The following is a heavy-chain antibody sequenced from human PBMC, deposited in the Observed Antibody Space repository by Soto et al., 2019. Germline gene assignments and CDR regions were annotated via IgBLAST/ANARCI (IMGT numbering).Heavy chain of an antibody. D-gene: IGHD1-1*01. CDR2: INHSGST. Sequence: SETLSLTCAVYGGSFSGYYWSWIRQPPGKGLEWIGEINHSGSTNYNPSLKSRVTISVDTSKNQFSLKLSSVTAADTAVYYCARVSRVQRVDYWGQGTLVTVSS. CDR1: GGSFSGYY. J-gene: IGHJ4*02. V-gene: IGHV4-34*01. CDR3: ARVSRVQRVDY.